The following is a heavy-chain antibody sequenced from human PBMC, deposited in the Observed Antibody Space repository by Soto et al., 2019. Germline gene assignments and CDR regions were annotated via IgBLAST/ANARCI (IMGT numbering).Heavy chain of an antibody. V-gene: IGHV3-13*04. J-gene: IGHJ4*02. CDR2: IGTAGDT. D-gene: IGHD3-22*01. Sequence: WSLRRSCSASVFTFSNYDMHWFRQGPGKGLEWVSAIGTAGDTNYAGSVKGRFTISRENAKNSLYLQMNSLRAGDTAIYFCARAIGPTLFDYWGQGTLVTVSS. CDR1: VFTFSNYD. CDR3: ARAIGPTLFDY.